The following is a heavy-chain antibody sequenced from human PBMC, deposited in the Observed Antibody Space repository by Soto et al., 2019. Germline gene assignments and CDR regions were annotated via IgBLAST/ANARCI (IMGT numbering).Heavy chain of an antibody. CDR2: ISDRGDI. Sequence: WETLRLSCTVSGISITSSDLHWVRQSPGKGLEWIGQISDRGDINYNPPLESRVAISTDTSKNQVSLTLTAVKAADTAVYVGARGRHWLGLWGQGTLVTAPS. V-gene: IGHV4-59*08. J-gene: IGHJ5*02. CDR1: GISITSSD. CDR3: ARGRHWLGL.